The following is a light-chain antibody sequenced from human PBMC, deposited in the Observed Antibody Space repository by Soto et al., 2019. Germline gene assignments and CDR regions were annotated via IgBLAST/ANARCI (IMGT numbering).Light chain of an antibody. V-gene: IGLV2-14*01. Sequence: QSALTQPASVSGSPGQSITISCTGTSSDIGGYKYVSWYQHHPGKVPQLIIYEVNNRPLGVSNRFSGSKSGNTASLTISGLQAEDEAVYYCSSYSSGSTLGVFGGGTKLTVL. CDR2: EVN. J-gene: IGLJ3*02. CDR1: SSDIGGYKY. CDR3: SSYSSGSTLGV.